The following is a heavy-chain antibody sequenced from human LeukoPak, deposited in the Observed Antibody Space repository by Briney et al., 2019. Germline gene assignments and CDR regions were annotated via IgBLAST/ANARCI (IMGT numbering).Heavy chain of an antibody. J-gene: IGHJ4*02. D-gene: IGHD2-15*01. CDR1: GYTFTGYY. CDR2: INPNSGGT. Sequence: ASVKVSCKASGYTFTGYYMHWVRQAPGQGLEWMGWINPNSGGTNYAQKFQGRVTMTRDTSISTAYMELSRLRSDDTAVYYCARGSRVVVVADTMYYWGQGTLVTVSS. CDR3: ARGSRVVVVADTMYY. V-gene: IGHV1-2*02.